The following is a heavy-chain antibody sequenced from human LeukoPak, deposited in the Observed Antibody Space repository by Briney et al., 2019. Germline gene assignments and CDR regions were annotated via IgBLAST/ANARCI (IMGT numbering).Heavy chain of an antibody. Sequence: GGSLRLSCAASGFTFSSYAMNWVRQAPGKGLEWVSAISGSGGSTYYADSVKGRFTISRDNSKNTLYLQMTSLRAEDTAVYYCAKDLIAIGTRNAFDIWGQGTMVTVSS. J-gene: IGHJ3*02. CDR3: AKDLIAIGTRNAFDI. CDR2: ISGSGGST. D-gene: IGHD2-21*01. V-gene: IGHV3-23*01. CDR1: GFTFSSYA.